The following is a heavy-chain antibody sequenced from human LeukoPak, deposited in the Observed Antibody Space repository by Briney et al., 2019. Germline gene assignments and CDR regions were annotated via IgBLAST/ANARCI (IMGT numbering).Heavy chain of an antibody. D-gene: IGHD2-2*01. CDR3: ATEYSSTWFGGLDY. J-gene: IGHJ4*02. V-gene: IGHV3-74*01. Sequence: PGRSLRLSCAASGFSFNNYWMRWVRQVPGKGLVWVSRISVDGSITNYADSVKGRFTISRDNAKNTLYLQMNSLRVEDTAVYYCATEYSSTWFGGLDYWGQGTLVTVSS. CDR2: ISVDGSIT. CDR1: GFSFNNYW.